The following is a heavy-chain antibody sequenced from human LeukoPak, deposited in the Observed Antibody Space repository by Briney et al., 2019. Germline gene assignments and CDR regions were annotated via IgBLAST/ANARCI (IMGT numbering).Heavy chain of an antibody. D-gene: IGHD2-2*01. CDR1: GFTFSSYA. CDR2: ISGSDGST. J-gene: IGHJ5*02. Sequence: GGFLRLSCAASGFTFSSYAMSWVRQAPGKGLEWVSAISGSDGSTYYADSVKGRFTISRDNSKNTLYLQMNSLRAEDTAVYYCAKGGRYCSSTSCWENWFDPWGQGTLVTVSS. V-gene: IGHV3-23*01. CDR3: AKGGRYCSSTSCWENWFDP.